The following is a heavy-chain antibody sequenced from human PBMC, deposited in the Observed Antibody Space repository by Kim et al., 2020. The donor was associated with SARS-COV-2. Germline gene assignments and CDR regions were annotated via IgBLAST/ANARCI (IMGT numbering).Heavy chain of an antibody. Sequence: GGSLRLSCAASGFLFSTSAIHWVRQASGKGLEWVGRIRSDSNDYATAFGVSVKGRFSMSRDDSKDTAYLEMSSLKIEDTAVYYCATLVRFCSGETCYGADADYHGMDTWGQGTTVTVS. D-gene: IGHD2-15*01. CDR2: IRSDSNDYAT. CDR3: ATLVRFCSGETCYGADADYHGMDT. CDR1: GFLFSTSA. V-gene: IGHV3-73*01. J-gene: IGHJ6*02.